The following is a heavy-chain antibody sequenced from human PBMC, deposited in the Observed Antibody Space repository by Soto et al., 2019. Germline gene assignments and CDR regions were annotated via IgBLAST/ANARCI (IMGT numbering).Heavy chain of an antibody. CDR2: ISSNGDST. Sequence: GGSLRLSCSAPGLTFSMFSMHWVRQAPGKGLEYVSGISSNGDSTYYADSVKGRFTISRDNSKNTLYLQMSSLRAVDTAVYYCVHPRSTVQIPPTWGQGTLVTVSS. CDR1: GLTFSMFS. V-gene: IGHV3-64D*06. J-gene: IGHJ5*02. D-gene: IGHD4-17*01. CDR3: VHPRSTVQIPPT.